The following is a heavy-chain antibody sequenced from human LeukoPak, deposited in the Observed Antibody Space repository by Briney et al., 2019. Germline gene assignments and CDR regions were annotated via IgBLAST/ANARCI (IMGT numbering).Heavy chain of an antibody. CDR1: GFTFSSYS. V-gene: IGHV3-21*04. Sequence: GGSLRLSCAASGFTFSSYSMNWVRPAPGKGLEWVSSISSSSSYIYYADSVKGRFTISRDNAKNSLYLQMNSLRAEDTAVYYCARGYCSSTSCEGGMDVWGQGTTVTVSS. CDR2: ISSSSSYI. D-gene: IGHD2-2*01. CDR3: ARGYCSSTSCEGGMDV. J-gene: IGHJ6*02.